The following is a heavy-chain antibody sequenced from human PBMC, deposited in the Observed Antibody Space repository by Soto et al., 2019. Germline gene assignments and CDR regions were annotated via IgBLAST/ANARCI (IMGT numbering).Heavy chain of an antibody. CDR2: IYYSGST. J-gene: IGHJ5*02. Sequence: SETLSLTCTVSGGSISSSSYYWGWIRQPPGKGLEWIGSIYYSGSTYYNPSLKSRVTISVDTSKNQFSLKLSSVTAADTAVYYCARHIAVAGPWGWFDPWGQGTLVTVSS. CDR1: GGSISSSSYY. D-gene: IGHD6-19*01. CDR3: ARHIAVAGPWGWFDP. V-gene: IGHV4-39*01.